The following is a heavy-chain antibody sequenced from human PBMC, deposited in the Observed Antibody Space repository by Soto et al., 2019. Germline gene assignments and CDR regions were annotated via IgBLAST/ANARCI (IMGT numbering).Heavy chain of an antibody. Sequence: ASVKVSCKASGYTFTSYAMHWVRQAPGQRLEWMGWINAGNGNTKYSQKFQGRVTITRDTSTSTAYMELSSLRSEDTAVYYCARGPERLNTLTKRKVYEYYGMDVWGQGTTVTVS. D-gene: IGHD3-3*01. CDR1: GYTFTSYA. V-gene: IGHV1-3*01. J-gene: IGHJ6*02. CDR2: INAGNGNT. CDR3: ARGPERLNTLTKRKVYEYYGMDV.